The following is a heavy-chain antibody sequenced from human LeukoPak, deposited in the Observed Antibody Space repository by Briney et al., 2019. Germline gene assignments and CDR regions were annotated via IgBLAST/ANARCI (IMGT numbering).Heavy chain of an antibody. V-gene: IGHV3-23*01. Sequence: PGGSLRLSCAASGFTFSSYAMTWVRQPPGKGLEWVSAITASGGSTYYADSVKGRFTISRDNSKNTLFLQMNSLRAEDMAVYYCAKGKYSYGFPSDYWGQGTLVTVPS. CDR3: AKGKYSYGFPSDY. CDR2: ITASGGST. J-gene: IGHJ4*02. D-gene: IGHD5-18*01. CDR1: GFTFSSYA.